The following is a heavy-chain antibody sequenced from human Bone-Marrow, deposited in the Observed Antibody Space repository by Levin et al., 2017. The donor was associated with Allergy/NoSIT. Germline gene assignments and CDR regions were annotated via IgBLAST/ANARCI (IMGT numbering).Heavy chain of an antibody. CDR2: ISYDGSNK. V-gene: IGHV3-30-3*01. CDR1: GFTFSSYA. J-gene: IGHJ6*02. CDR3: AREFGLKQWLVYGMDV. D-gene: IGHD6-19*01. Sequence: GESLKISCAASGFTFSSYAMHWVRQAPGKGLEWVAVISYDGSNKYYADSVKGRFTISRDNSKNTLYLQMNSLRAEDTAVYYCAREFGLKQWLVYGMDVWGQGTTVTVSS.